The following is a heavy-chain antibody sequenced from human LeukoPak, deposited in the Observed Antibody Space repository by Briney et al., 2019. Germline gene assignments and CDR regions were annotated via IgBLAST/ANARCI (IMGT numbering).Heavy chain of an antibody. J-gene: IGHJ3*02. V-gene: IGHV4-59*01. CDR2: IYYSGST. CDR3: ARVVRGVIAAFDI. D-gene: IGHD3-10*01. CDR1: GGSISSYY. Sequence: SETLSLTCTVSGGSISSYYWSWIRQPPGKGLEWIGYIYYSGSTNYNPSLKSRVTISVDTSKNQFSLKLSSVTAADTAVYYCARVVRGVIAAFDIWGQGTMVTVSS.